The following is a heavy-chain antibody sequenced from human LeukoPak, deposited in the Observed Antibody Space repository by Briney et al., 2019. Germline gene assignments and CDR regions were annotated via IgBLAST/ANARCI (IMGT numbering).Heavy chain of an antibody. J-gene: IGHJ6*03. V-gene: IGHV3-48*01. CDR2: ISSSGSTV. D-gene: IGHD3-10*01. Sequence: PGGSLRLSCAGSGFTFSSYSMNWVRQAPGKGLEWVSYISSSGSTVYYADSVKGRFTISRDNSKNTLYLQMNSLRAEDTAVYYCARGGVNTMLRGVIRYYYMDVWGKGTTVTISS. CDR1: GFTFSSYS. CDR3: ARGGVNTMLRGVIRYYYMDV.